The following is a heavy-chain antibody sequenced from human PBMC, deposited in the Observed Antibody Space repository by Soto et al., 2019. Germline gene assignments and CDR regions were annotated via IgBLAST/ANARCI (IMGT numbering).Heavy chain of an antibody. CDR1: GGSISSSSYY. J-gene: IGHJ4*02. CDR3: ARRNYDFWSGRYFDY. V-gene: IGHV4-39*01. CDR2: IYYSGST. D-gene: IGHD3-3*01. Sequence: SETLSLTCTVSGGSISSSSYYWGWIRQPPGKGLEWIGSIYYSGSTYYNPSLKSRVTISVDTSKNQFSLKLSSVTAADTAVYYCARRNYDFWSGRYFDYWGQGTLVTVSS.